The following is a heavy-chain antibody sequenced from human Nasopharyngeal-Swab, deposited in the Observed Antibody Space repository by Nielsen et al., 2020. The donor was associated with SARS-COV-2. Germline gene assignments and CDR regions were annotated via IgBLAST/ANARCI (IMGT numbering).Heavy chain of an antibody. CDR3: ARISGWSGYYLYYYYYMDV. CDR2: IYYGGST. Sequence: SETLSLTCTVSGYSISSGYYWGWIRQPPGKGLEWIGSIYYGGSTYYNPSLKSRVTISVDTSKNQFSLKLSSVTAADTAVYYCARISGWSGYYLYYYYYMDVWGKGTTVTVSS. J-gene: IGHJ6*03. V-gene: IGHV4-38-2*02. CDR1: GYSISSGYY. D-gene: IGHD3-3*01.